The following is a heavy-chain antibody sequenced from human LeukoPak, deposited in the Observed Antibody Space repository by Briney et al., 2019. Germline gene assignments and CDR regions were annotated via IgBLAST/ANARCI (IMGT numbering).Heavy chain of an antibody. J-gene: IGHJ4*02. CDR2: ISTSGTT. CDR1: GVSISYATYQ. Sequence: SETLSLTCTVSGVSISYATYQWTWIRQSAGKGLEWIGLISTSGTTNYNPSHKSRVTISIDTTKNQFSLKLTSVTAADTAVYYCARLLGPLDYVWGSSRSKWGQGTLVTVSS. CDR3: ARLLGPLDYVWGSSRSK. V-gene: IGHV4-61*02. D-gene: IGHD3-16*02.